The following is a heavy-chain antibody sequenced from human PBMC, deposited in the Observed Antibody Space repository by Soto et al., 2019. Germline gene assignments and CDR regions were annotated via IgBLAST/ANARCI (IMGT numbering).Heavy chain of an antibody. CDR3: ASLGVGDWENYYYYDGMDV. J-gene: IGHJ6*02. V-gene: IGHV3-23*01. Sequence: EVQLLESGGGFVQPGGSLRLSCAATGFTFSVYAMTWVRQAPGKGLEWVSAVTANGGSTYSADSVKGRFTISRDNSKNTLILQMKSLRAEDTAVYYCASLGVGDWENYYYYDGMDVWGQGTTVTVS. CDR2: VTANGGST. D-gene: IGHD2-21*02. CDR1: GFTFSVYA.